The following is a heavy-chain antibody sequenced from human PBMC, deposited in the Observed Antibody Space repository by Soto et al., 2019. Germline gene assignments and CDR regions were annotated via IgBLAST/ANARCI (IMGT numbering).Heavy chain of an antibody. CDR2: INHGGIT. D-gene: IGHD4-17*01. CDR3: ARSEYDYVDYELLYNWFDP. J-gene: IGHJ5*02. CDR1: GGSLSGFY. V-gene: IGHV4-34*01. Sequence: PSETLSLTCAVNGGSLSGFYWSWIRQPPGKAPEWIGEINHGGITNYNPSLMSRVTISLDTPKNQFSLKLSSVTAADTAVYYCARSEYDYVDYELLYNWFDPWGQGTLVTVSS.